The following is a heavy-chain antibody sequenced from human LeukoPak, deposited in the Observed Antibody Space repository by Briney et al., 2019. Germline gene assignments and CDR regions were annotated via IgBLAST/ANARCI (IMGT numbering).Heavy chain of an antibody. CDR2: ISYDGSNE. J-gene: IGHJ6*02. CDR1: GFTFSSYG. CDR3: AKDLMVTHYYYGMDV. V-gene: IGHV3-30*18. D-gene: IGHD2-8*01. Sequence: PGRSLRLSCAASGFTFSSYGMHWVRQAPGKGLEWVAVISYDGSNEYYADSVKGRFTISRDNSKNTLYLQMNSLRAEDTAVYYCAKDLMVTHYYYGMDVWGQGTTVTVSS.